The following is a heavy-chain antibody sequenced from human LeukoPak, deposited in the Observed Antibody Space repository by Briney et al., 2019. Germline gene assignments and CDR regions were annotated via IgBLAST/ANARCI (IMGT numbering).Heavy chain of an antibody. D-gene: IGHD6-6*01. CDR1: GFTFDDYG. CDR3: ARDSRKPEYSSSSVFDY. CDR2: INWNGGST. Sequence: GGSLRLSCAASGFTFDDYGMSWVRQAPGKGLEWVSGINWNGGSTGYADSVKGRFTISRDNAKNSLYLQMNSLRAEDTALYYCARDSRKPEYSSSSVFDYWGQGTLVTVSS. V-gene: IGHV3-20*04. J-gene: IGHJ4*02.